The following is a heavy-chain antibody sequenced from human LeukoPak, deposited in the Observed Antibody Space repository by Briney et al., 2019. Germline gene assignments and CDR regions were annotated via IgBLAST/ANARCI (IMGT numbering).Heavy chain of an antibody. J-gene: IGHJ4*02. D-gene: IGHD4-17*01. Sequence: GASVKVSCKASGGTFSSYAISWVRQAPGQGLEWMGIINPSGGSTSYAQKFQGRVTMTRDTSTSTVYMELSSLRSEDTAVYYCARGDGLDYWGQGTLVTVSS. CDR1: GGTFSSYA. CDR2: INPSGGST. CDR3: ARGDGLDY. V-gene: IGHV1-46*01.